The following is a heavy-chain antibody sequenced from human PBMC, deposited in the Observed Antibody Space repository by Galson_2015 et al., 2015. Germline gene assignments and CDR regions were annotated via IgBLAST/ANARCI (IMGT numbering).Heavy chain of an antibody. D-gene: IGHD3-10*01. CDR1: GGSFSGYY. V-gene: IGHV4-34*01. J-gene: IGHJ4*02. CDR2: INHSGST. Sequence: ETLSLTCAVYGGSFSGYYWSWIRQPPGKGLEWIGEINHSGSTNYNPSLKSRVTISVDTSKNQFSLKLSSVTAADTAVYYCARVRSMVVYFFDYWGQGTLVTVSS. CDR3: ARVRSMVVYFFDY.